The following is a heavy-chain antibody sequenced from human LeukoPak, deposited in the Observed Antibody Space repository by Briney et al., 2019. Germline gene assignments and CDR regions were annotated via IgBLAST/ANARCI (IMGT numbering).Heavy chain of an antibody. J-gene: IGHJ4*02. V-gene: IGHV4-59*01. Sequence: SETLSLTCTVSGGSISSYYWGWIRQPPGKGLEWIGYIYYSGSTNYNPSLKSRVTISVDTSKNQFSLKLSSVTTADTAVYYCARSLWFRELLSPFDYWGQGTLVTVSS. D-gene: IGHD3-10*01. CDR1: GGSISSYY. CDR3: ARSLWFRELLSPFDY. CDR2: IYYSGST.